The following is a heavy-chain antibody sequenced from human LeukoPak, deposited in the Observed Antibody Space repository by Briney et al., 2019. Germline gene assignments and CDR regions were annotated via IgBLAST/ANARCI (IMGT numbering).Heavy chain of an antibody. J-gene: IGHJ4*02. V-gene: IGHV1-69*13. D-gene: IGHD3-22*01. CDR1: GGTFISYA. Sequence: GASVKVSCKASGGTFISYAISWVRQAPGQGLEWMGGIIPIFGTANYAQKFQGRVTITADESTSTAYMELSSLRSEDTAMYYCARHVSSYDSRGYWEIDYWGQGTLVTVSS. CDR2: IIPIFGTA. CDR3: ARHVSSYDSRGYWEIDY.